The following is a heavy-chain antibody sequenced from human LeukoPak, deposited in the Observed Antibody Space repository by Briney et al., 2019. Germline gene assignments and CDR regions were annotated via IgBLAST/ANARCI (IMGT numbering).Heavy chain of an antibody. Sequence: GESLKISCKGSGYSFTSYWIGWVRQMPGKGLEWMGIIYPGDSDTRYSPSFQGQVTISADKSISTAYLQWSSLKASDTAMYYCARHRPYYYDSSGEKWIYFDYWGQGTLVTVSS. CDR1: GYSFTSYW. CDR3: ARHRPYYYDSSGEKWIYFDY. CDR2: IYPGDSDT. V-gene: IGHV5-51*01. J-gene: IGHJ4*02. D-gene: IGHD3-22*01.